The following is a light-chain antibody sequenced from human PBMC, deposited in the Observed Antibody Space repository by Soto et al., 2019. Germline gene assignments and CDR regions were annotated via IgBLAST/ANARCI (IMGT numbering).Light chain of an antibody. CDR1: QSLLSSSDNRNY. CDR2: WAS. V-gene: IGKV4-1*01. Sequence: DVGMTQSPDSLALSLGERATINCKSSQSLLSSSDNRNYLAWFQQKVGQPPKLLIRWASTRESGVPDRFSASGSATDFTLTIHRLQDADVAVYYCQTYYRVPLTFGGGTKLDLK. CDR3: QTYYRVPLT. J-gene: IGKJ4*01.